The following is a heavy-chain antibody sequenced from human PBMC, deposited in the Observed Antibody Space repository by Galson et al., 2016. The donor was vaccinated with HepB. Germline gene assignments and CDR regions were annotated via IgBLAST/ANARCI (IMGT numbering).Heavy chain of an antibody. V-gene: IGHV1-2*04. CDR3: ARNSGKGDGMDV. CDR2: IGSNSGDT. Sequence: SVKVSCKASGHSLTGNSIHWFRQAPGQGPEWMGWIGSNSGDTKNPQKFQGWVTITRDTSISTAFMEVRGLKSDDTAVYYCARNSGKGDGMDVWGKGTTVTVSS. CDR1: GHSLTGNS. D-gene: IGHD1-26*01. J-gene: IGHJ6*04.